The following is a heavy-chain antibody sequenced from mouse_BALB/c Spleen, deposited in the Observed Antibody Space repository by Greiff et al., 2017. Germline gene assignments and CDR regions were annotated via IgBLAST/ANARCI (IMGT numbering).Heavy chain of an antibody. CDR2: ISSGGST. D-gene: IGHD2-4*01. CDR1: GFTFSSYA. V-gene: IGHV5-6-5*01. CDR3: ARMGDYDYDAGFDD. Sequence: EVKLMESGGGLVKPGGSLKLSCAASGFTFSSYAMSWVRQTPEKRLEWVASISSGGSTYYPDSVKGRFTISRDNARNILYLQMSSLRSEDTAMYYCARMGDYDYDAGFDDWGQGTTLTVSS. J-gene: IGHJ2*01.